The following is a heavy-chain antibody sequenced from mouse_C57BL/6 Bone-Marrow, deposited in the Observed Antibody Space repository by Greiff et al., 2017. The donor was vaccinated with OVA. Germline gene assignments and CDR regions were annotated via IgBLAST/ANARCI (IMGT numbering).Heavy chain of an antibody. CDR1: GYAFSSSW. D-gene: IGHD2-12*01. CDR3: ARLRRGYYYAMDY. Sequence: QVQLQQSGPELVKPGASVKISCKASGYAFSSSWMNWVKQRPGKGLEWIGRIYPGDGDTNYNGKFKGKATLTADKSSSTAYMQLSSLTSEDSAVYCCARLRRGYYYAMDYWGQGTSVTVSS. V-gene: IGHV1-82*01. CDR2: IYPGDGDT. J-gene: IGHJ4*01.